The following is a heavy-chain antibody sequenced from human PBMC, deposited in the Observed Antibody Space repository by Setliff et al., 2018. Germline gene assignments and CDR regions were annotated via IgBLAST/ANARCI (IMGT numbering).Heavy chain of an antibody. CDR3: ARGSGYLTSFYYYYYGMDV. CDR1: GGSISSHY. J-gene: IGHJ6*02. V-gene: IGHV4-59*11. CDR2: IYYSGST. D-gene: IGHD5-12*01. Sequence: SETLSLTCTVSGGSISSHYWSWIRQPPGKGLEWIGYIYYSGSTNYNPSLKSRVTISVDTSKNQFSLKLSSVTAADTAVYYCARGSGYLTSFYYYYYGMDVWGQGTTVTVSS.